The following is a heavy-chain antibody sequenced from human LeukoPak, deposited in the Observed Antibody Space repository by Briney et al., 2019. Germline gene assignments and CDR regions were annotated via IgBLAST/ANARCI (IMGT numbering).Heavy chain of an antibody. V-gene: IGHV1-3*03. CDR1: GYTFTSYA. CDR3: ASMSSNWWGDYVLYYFDY. Sequence: ASVKVSCKASGYTFTSYAMHWVRQAPGQRLEWMGWINAGNGNTKYSQEFQGRVTITRDTSASTAYMELSSLRSEDMAVYYCASMSSNWWGDYVLYYFDYWGQGTLVTVSS. CDR2: INAGNGNT. D-gene: IGHD4-17*01. J-gene: IGHJ4*02.